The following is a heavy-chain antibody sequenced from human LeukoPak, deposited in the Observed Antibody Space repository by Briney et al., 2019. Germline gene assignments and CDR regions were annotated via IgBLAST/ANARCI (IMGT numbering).Heavy chain of an antibody. J-gene: IGHJ4*02. V-gene: IGHV4-30-4*01. CDR3: ARVFYGDYGVGEHYFDY. CDR2: IYYSGST. D-gene: IGHD4-17*01. Sequence: SQTLSLTCTVSGGSISSGDYYWSWIRQPPGKGLEWIGYIYYSGSTYYNPSLKSRVTISVDTSKNQFSLKLSSVTAADTAVYYCARVFYGDYGVGEHYFDYWGQGTLVTVSS. CDR1: GGSISSGDYY.